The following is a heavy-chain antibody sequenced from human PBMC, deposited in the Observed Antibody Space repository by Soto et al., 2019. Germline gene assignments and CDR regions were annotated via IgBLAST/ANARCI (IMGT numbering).Heavy chain of an antibody. Sequence: GGSLRLSCAASGFTFSNAWMNWVRQAPGKGLEWVGRIKSKTDGGTADYAAPVKGRFTISRDDSKNTLYLQMNSLKTEDTAVYYCTTDFTRGYNWFDPWGQGTLVTVSS. CDR2: IKSKTDGGTA. CDR1: GFTFSNAW. CDR3: TTDFTRGYNWFDP. V-gene: IGHV3-15*01. J-gene: IGHJ5*02.